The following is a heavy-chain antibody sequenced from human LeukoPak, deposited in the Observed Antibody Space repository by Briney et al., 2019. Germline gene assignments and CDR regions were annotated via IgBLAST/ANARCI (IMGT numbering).Heavy chain of an antibody. V-gene: IGHV3-23*01. CDR1: GFTFNSYA. CDR3: ARGAYCSGGRCPGAFDI. J-gene: IGHJ3*02. CDR2: ISGSGGGT. Sequence: GGSLRLSCAASGFTFNSYAMSWVRQAPEKGLEWVATISGSGGGTYYAGSVKGRFTISRDNSKNTLYLQMNSLRAEDTAVYYCARGAYCSGGRCPGAFDIWGQGTMVTVSS. D-gene: IGHD2-15*01.